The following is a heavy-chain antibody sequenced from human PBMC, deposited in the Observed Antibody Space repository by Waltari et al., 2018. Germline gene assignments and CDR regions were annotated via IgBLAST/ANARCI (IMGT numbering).Heavy chain of an antibody. CDR1: GYTFISYD. V-gene: IGHV1-8*01. CDR2: MNPNSGNT. CDR3: ARGLKYSTYNWFDP. J-gene: IGHJ5*02. Sequence: QVQLVQSGAEVKKPGASVKVSCKASGYTFISYDINWVRQATGQGLDWMGWMNPNSGNTGYAQKFQGRVTMTRNTSISTAYMELSSLRSEDTAVYYCARGLKYSTYNWFDPWGQGTLVTVSS. D-gene: IGHD6-13*01.